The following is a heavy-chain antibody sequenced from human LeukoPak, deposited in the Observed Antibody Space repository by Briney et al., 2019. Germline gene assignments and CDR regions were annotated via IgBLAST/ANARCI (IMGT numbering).Heavy chain of an antibody. CDR3: ARGVYIAAAQYGF. D-gene: IGHD6-13*01. Sequence: SETLSLTCTVSGGSISTFYWNWIRQPPGKGLEWIGYIYYSGATNYNPSLKSRVTISVDTSKNQFSLKLSSVTAADTAVYYCARGVYIAAAQYGFWGQGTLVTVSS. V-gene: IGHV4-59*01. J-gene: IGHJ4*02. CDR2: IYYSGAT. CDR1: GGSISTFY.